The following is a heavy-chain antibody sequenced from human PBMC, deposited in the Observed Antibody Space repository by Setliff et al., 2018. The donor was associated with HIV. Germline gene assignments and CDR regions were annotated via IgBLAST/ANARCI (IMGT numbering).Heavy chain of an antibody. D-gene: IGHD3-16*01. V-gene: IGHV1-3*03. Sequence: AASVKVSCKASGYTFTSYGISWVRQAPGQSLEWMGWINVGKGDTKYSQELQGRITLTTDTSANTAYMDLSSLRSEDTAVYYCARPTGGSLGDYFDYWGQGTLVTVSS. CDR3: ARPTGGSLGDYFDY. CDR2: INVGKGDT. CDR1: GYTFTSYG. J-gene: IGHJ4*02.